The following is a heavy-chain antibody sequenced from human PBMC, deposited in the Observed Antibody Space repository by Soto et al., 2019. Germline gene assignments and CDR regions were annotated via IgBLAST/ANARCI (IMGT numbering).Heavy chain of an antibody. CDR3: ARQRLNWFDYMDV. Sequence: QLQLQESGPGLVKPSETLSLTCTVSGGSISSSSYYWGWIRQPPGKGLEWIGSIYYSGSTYYNPSLKSRVTISVDTSKNQFSLKLSSVTAADTAVYYCARQRLNWFDYMDVWGKGTTVTVSS. J-gene: IGHJ6*03. CDR1: GGSISSSSYY. CDR2: IYYSGST. D-gene: IGHD3-10*01. V-gene: IGHV4-39*01.